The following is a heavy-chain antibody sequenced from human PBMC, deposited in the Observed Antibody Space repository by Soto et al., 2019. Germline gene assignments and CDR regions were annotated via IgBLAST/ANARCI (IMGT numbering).Heavy chain of an antibody. CDR1: AFSLSTNGVG. D-gene: IGHD4-4*01. J-gene: IGHJ4*02. Sequence: SGPTLVNPTQTLTLTCTFSAFSLSTNGVGGGWIRQPPGKPLEWLAVIYWNEDKRYSRSLKSRLSITKDTSKNQVVLTMTTMDTVDTATYYCVHTVMVHTITGGYYFGYWGQGXLVTVSS. CDR2: IYWNEDK. CDR3: VHTVMVHTITGGYYFGY. V-gene: IGHV2-5*01.